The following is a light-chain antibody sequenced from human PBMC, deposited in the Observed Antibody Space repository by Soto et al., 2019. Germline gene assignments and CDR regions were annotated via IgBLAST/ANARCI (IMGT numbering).Light chain of an antibody. CDR3: AAWDDSLSGPV. CDR2: RNN. Sequence: QSVLTQPPSASGTPGQRVTIFCSGSGSNIGRNYVNWYQQLPGTAPKLLIYRNNQRPSGVPDRFSGSKSGTSASLAISGLRSEDEADYYCAAWDDSLSGPVFGGGTKLTVL. J-gene: IGLJ3*02. CDR1: GSNIGRNY. V-gene: IGLV1-47*01.